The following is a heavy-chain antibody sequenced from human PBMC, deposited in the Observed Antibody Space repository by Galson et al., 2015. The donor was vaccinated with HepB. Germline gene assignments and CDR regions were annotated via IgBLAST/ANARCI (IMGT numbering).Heavy chain of an antibody. CDR2: INWNGGST. J-gene: IGHJ3*02. CDR3: ARGAGYSSSWYFDAFDI. CDR1: GFTFDDYG. D-gene: IGHD6-13*01. V-gene: IGHV3-20*04. Sequence: SLRLSCAASGFTFDDYGMSWVRQAPGKGLEWVSGINWNGGSTGYADSVKGQFTISRDNAKNSLYLQMNSLRAEDAALYYCARGAGYSSSWYFDAFDIWGQGTMVTVSS.